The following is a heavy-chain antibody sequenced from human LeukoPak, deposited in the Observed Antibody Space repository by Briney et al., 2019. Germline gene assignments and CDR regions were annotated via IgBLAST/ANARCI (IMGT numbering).Heavy chain of an antibody. J-gene: IGHJ4*02. CDR2: ISGFGTDT. CDR1: GFTFSSCA. D-gene: IGHD5-12*01. Sequence: GGSLRLSCTASGFTFSSCAMNWVRQPPGRGLEGVASISGFGTDTYYADSVKGRFTISRDNSKNTLYLQMNSLRADDTAVYYCARGTGYELLDSWGQGTLVAVSS. CDR3: ARGTGYELLDS. V-gene: IGHV3-23*01.